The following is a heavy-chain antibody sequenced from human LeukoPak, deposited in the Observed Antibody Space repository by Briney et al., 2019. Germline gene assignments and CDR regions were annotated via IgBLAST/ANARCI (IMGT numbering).Heavy chain of an antibody. J-gene: IGHJ4*02. CDR3: AKYGSGWSYDY. V-gene: IGHV3-15*01. CDR2: IKSKTDGGTT. Sequence: GGSLRLSCAASGIPYTYAWMSWVRQAPGKGLEWVGRIKSKTDGGTTEYAAPVKGRFTISRDDSKSTLYLQMNSLKTEDTAAYYCAKYGSGWSYDYWGQGTLVTVSS. D-gene: IGHD6-19*01. CDR1: GIPYTYAW.